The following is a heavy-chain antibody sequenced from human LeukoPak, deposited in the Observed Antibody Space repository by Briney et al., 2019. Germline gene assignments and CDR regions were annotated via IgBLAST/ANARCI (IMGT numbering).Heavy chain of an antibody. J-gene: IGHJ4*02. CDR2: ISSSGSTI. CDR3: ARDAGYCSSTSCYTEF. CDR1: GFTFSDYY. Sequence: GGSLRLSCAASGFTFSDYYMSWIRQAPGKGLEWVSYISSSGSTIYYADSVKGRFTISRDNAKNSLYLQMNSLRAEDTAVYYCARDAGYCSSTSCYTEFGGQGSLVTVSS. D-gene: IGHD2-2*02. V-gene: IGHV3-11*04.